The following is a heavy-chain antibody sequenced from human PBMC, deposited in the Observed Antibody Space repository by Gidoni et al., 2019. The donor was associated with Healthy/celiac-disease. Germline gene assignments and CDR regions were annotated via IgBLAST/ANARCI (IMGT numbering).Heavy chain of an antibody. CDR2: IYYSGST. D-gene: IGHD2-2*01. J-gene: IGHJ3*02. CDR3: ANDCSSTSCPNNDAFDI. CDR1: GGSISSSSYY. V-gene: IGHV4-39*07. Sequence: QLQLQESGPGLVKPSETLSLTCTVSGGSISSSSYYWGWIRQPPGKGLEWIGSIYYSGSTYYNPSLKSRVTISVDTSKNQFSLKLSSVTAADTAVYYCANDCSSTSCPNNDAFDIWGQGTMVTVSS.